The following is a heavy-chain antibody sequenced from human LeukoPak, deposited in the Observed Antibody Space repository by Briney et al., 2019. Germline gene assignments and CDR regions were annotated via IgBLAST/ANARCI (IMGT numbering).Heavy chain of an antibody. J-gene: IGHJ4*02. CDR3: AKGPTYSRSSLFDY. CDR2: ISWNGGTI. Sequence: GGSLRLSCAASGLTFHDYAMHWVRQAPGKGLEWVSGISWNGGTIDYADSVKGRFTISRDNAKNSLYLQMNSLRPEDMALYYCAKGPTYSRSSLFDYWGQGILVAVSS. D-gene: IGHD6-6*01. CDR1: GLTFHDYA. V-gene: IGHV3-9*03.